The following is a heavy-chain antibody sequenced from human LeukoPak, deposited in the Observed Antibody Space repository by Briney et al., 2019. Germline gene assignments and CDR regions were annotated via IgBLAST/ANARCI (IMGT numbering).Heavy chain of an antibody. Sequence: GGSLRLSCAASGFSFRGYSMSWVRQTPGRGLEWVANIKQDGSEKYYVDSVKGRFTISRDNANNSLFLQMNSLRAEDTAVYYCARDQMVGWVFDYWGQGTLVTVSS. V-gene: IGHV3-7*01. CDR3: ARDQMVGWVFDY. J-gene: IGHJ4*02. CDR1: GFSFRGYS. D-gene: IGHD1-26*01. CDR2: IKQDGSEK.